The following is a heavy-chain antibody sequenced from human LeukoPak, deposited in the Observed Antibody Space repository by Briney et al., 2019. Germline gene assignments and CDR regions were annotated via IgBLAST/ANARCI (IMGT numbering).Heavy chain of an antibody. J-gene: IGHJ4*02. CDR2: ISGDGEST. V-gene: IGHV3-23*01. D-gene: IGHD1/OR15-1a*01. CDR1: RFIFTGYA. Sequence: GGSLRLSCAASRFIFTGYALDWVRQAPGKGLEWISVISGDGESTHYADSVKGRFTISRDNSKNTLYLQINSLRAEDTAVYYCARDEHKADAYWGQGTLVTVSS. CDR3: ARDEHKADAY.